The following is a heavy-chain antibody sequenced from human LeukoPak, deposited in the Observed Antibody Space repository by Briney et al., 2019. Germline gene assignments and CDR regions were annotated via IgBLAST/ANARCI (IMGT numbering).Heavy chain of an antibody. CDR3: ARRRYGSGSYYFGY. D-gene: IGHD3-10*01. V-gene: IGHV4-39*01. Sequence: PSETLSLTCTVSGGSISSSSYYWGWIRQPPGKGLEWIGSIYYSGSTYYNPSLKSRVTISVDTSKNQFSLKLSSVTAADTAVYYCARRRYGSGSYYFGYWGQGTLVTVSS. CDR2: IYYSGST. CDR1: GGSISSSSYY. J-gene: IGHJ4*02.